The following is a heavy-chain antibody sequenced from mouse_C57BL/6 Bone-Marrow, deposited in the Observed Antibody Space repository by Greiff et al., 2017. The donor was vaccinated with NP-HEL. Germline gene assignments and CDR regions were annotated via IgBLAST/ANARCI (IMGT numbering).Heavy chain of an antibody. J-gene: IGHJ1*03. CDR2: ISSGGSYT. D-gene: IGHD1-1*01. Sequence: EVKLQESGGDLVKPGGSLKLSCAASGFTFSSYGMSWVRQTPDKRLEWVATISSGGSYTYYPDRVKGRFTISRDNAKNTLYLQMSSLKSEDTAMYYCARQGITTVVAKGWYFDVWGTGTTVTVSS. CDR1: GFTFSSYG. V-gene: IGHV5-6*01. CDR3: ARQGITTVVAKGWYFDV.